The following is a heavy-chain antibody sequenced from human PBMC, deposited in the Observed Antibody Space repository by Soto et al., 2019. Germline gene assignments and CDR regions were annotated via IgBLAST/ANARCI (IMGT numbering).Heavy chain of an antibody. CDR1: GYTFTSYY. D-gene: IGHD6-19*01. V-gene: IGHV1-46*01. CDR3: ARDSSGWPLTNYYYYGMDV. CDR2: INPSGGST. J-gene: IGHJ6*02. Sequence: GASVKVSCKASGYTFTSYYMHWVRQAPGQGLEWMGIINPSGGSTSYAQKFQGRVTMTRDTSTSTVYMELSSLRSEDTAVYYCARDSSGWPLTNYYYYGMDVWGQGTTVTVS.